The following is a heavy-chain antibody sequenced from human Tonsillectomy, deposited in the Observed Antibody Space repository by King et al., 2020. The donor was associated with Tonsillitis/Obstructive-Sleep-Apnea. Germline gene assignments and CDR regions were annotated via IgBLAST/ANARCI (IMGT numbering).Heavy chain of an antibody. CDR3: ARLVVPAASQPYPYYYYYMDV. D-gene: IGHD2-2*01. J-gene: IGHJ6*03. V-gene: IGHV2-26*01. Sequence: QVTLKESGPVLVKPTETLTLTCTVSGFSVSNARMGVSWIRQPPGKALEWLAHIFSNDEKSYSTSLKTRLTISKDTSKSQVVLTMTNMDPVDTATYYCARLVVPAASQPYPYYYYYMDVWGKGTTVTVSS. CDR2: IFSNDEK. CDR1: GFSVSNARMG.